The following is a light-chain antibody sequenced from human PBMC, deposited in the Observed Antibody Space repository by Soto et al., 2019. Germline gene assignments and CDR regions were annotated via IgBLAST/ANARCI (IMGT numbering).Light chain of an antibody. CDR1: SSDIGSYDH. Sequence: QSVLTQPASVSGSPGQSITISCSGTSSDIGSYDHVAWYQQFPGKSPKRIIYAVSDRPSGVSDRFSGSKSGISASLTISGLQTEDEADYYCISYTDRQSYLFGTGTKVTV. J-gene: IGLJ1*01. V-gene: IGLV2-14*03. CDR3: ISYTDRQSYL. CDR2: AVS.